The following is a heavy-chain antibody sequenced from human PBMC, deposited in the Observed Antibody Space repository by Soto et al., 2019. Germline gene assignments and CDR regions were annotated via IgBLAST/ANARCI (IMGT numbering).Heavy chain of an antibody. D-gene: IGHD3-10*01. CDR2: INSDGSST. J-gene: IGHJ6*02. Sequence: PGGSLRLSCAASGFTFSSYWMHWVRQAPGKGLVWVSRINSDGSSTSYADSVKGRFTISRDNAKNTLYLQMNSLRAEDTAVYYCAKSGSGSPFFYYYGMDVWGQGTTVTVSS. CDR1: GFTFSSYW. V-gene: IGHV3-74*01. CDR3: AKSGSGSPFFYYYGMDV.